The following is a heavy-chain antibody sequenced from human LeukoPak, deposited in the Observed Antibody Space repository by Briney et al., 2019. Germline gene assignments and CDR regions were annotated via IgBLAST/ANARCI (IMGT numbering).Heavy chain of an antibody. V-gene: IGHV3-43*01. CDR3: AKGRIPGTTSTFNYFDY. D-gene: IGHD5-24*01. Sequence: GGPLRLSCAASGFTFDDYSMHWVRQAPGKGLEWVSLITWDATKTYHADSVRGRFTVSRDDSKNSLYLQMNSLTTEDTALYYCAKGRIPGTTSTFNYFDYWGQGTLVSVSS. J-gene: IGHJ4*02. CDR2: ITWDATKT. CDR1: GFTFDDYS.